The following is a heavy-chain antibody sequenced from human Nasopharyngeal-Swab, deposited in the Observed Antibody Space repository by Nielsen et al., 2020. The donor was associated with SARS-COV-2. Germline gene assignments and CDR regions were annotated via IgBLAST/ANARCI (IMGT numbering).Heavy chain of an antibody. Sequence: GGSLRLSCKGSGYSFTSYWISWVRQMPGKGLEWMGRIDPSDSYTNYNPSFQGHVTISADKSISTAYLQWSSLKASDTAMYYCARRAYCSGGSCYSPYYYYMDVWGKGTTVTVSS. CDR3: ARRAYCSGGSCYSPYYYYMDV. CDR2: IDPSDSYT. J-gene: IGHJ6*03. V-gene: IGHV5-10-1*01. D-gene: IGHD2-15*01. CDR1: GYSFTSYW.